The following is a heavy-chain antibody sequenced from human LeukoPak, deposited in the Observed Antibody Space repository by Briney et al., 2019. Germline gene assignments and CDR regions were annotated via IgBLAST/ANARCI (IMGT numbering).Heavy chain of an antibody. Sequence: PGGSLTLSCAASGFTFSSYAMTWVRQAPGKGLEWISAISGSDGSTYYADSMKGRFTISSNDSQNTPYLQMNSLTAEATAVYYCAKVETSGGANCYALDYWGQGTLVTVSS. J-gene: IGHJ4*02. D-gene: IGHD2-2*01. V-gene: IGHV3-23*01. CDR2: ISGSDGST. CDR3: AKVETSGGANCYALDY. CDR1: GFTFSSYA.